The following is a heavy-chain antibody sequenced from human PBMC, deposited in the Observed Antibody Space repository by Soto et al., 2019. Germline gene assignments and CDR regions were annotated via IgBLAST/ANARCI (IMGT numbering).Heavy chain of an antibody. CDR1: GFTFSSYA. J-gene: IGHJ4*02. Sequence: VGALRLSCTASGFTFSSYAMGWVRQGPGKGLEWVAVVSIGGSTHYADSVRGRFTISRDNSKNTLSLQMNSLTAEDTAVYFCAKRPGAGVQFDYWGQGALVTVSS. D-gene: IGHD2-8*02. CDR2: VSIGGST. V-gene: IGHV3-23*01. CDR3: AKRPGAGVQFDY.